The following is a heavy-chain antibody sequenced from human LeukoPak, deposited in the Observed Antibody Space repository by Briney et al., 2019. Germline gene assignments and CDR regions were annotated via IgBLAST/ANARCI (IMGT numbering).Heavy chain of an antibody. J-gene: IGHJ4*02. CDR3: AKDRRSGFYFDY. CDR1: GFTFSSYW. D-gene: IGHD3-3*01. Sequence: GGSLRLSCAASGFTFSSYWMSWVRQAPGKGLEWVANIKQDGSEKYYVDSVKGRFTISRDNSKNTLYLQMSSLRAEDTAVYYCAKDRRSGFYFDYWGQGTLVTVSS. CDR2: IKQDGSEK. V-gene: IGHV3-7*01.